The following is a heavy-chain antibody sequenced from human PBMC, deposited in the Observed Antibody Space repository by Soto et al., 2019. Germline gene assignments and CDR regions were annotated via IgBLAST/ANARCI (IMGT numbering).Heavy chain of an antibody. V-gene: IGHV6-1*01. CDR3: AREVAVAGMAPDAFDI. CDR1: GDSVSSNSAA. J-gene: IGHJ3*02. D-gene: IGHD6-19*01. CDR2: TYYRSKWYN. Sequence: PSQTLSLTCVISGDSVSSNSAAWNWIRQSPSRGLEWLGRTYYRSKWYNDYAVSVKSRITINPDTSKNQFSLQLNSVTPEDTAVYYCAREVAVAGMAPDAFDIWGQGTMVTVSS.